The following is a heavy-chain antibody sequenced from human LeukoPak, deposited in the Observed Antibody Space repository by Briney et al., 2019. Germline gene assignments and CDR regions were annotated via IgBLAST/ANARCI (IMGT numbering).Heavy chain of an antibody. CDR2: IYYSGST. J-gene: IGHJ5*02. CDR1: GGSFSGYY. V-gene: IGHV4-34*01. D-gene: IGHD1-26*01. CDR3: AKDRYRGPPQRSCFAP. Sequence: SETLSLTCAVYGGSFSGYYWRWIRQPPGKGLEWIASIYYSGSTYYNPSLKSRVTISVDTSKNQFSLKLSSVTAADTAVYYWAKDRYRGPPQRSCFAPWGQEPLVPVSS.